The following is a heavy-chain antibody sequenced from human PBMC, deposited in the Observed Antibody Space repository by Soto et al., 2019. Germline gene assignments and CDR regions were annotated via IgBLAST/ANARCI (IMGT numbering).Heavy chain of an antibody. J-gene: IGHJ4*02. CDR2: INPSSGIA. CDR3: ARDRVGSGYSLDY. V-gene: IGHV1-46*01. Sequence: QVQLVQSGAEVKKPGASVRVSCKASGYTLIDNYMHWVRQAPGQGLEWMAIINPSSGIANYAHKFQDRFIMTRASSTGTVYMELSSLTSDDTACYCFARDRVGSGYSLDYWGQGTLVTVSS. D-gene: IGHD5-12*01. CDR1: GYTLIDNY.